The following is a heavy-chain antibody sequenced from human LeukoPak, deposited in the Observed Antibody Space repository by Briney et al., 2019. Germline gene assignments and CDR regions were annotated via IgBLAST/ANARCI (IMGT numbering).Heavy chain of an antibody. D-gene: IGHD2-15*01. CDR2: SSTYNGNT. V-gene: IGHV1-18*01. J-gene: IGHJ6*02. Sequence: ASVKVSCKASGYTFTSYGISWVRQAPGQWLVWMGWSSTYNGNTNYAQKLQGRVTMTTDTSTSTAYMELRSLRSDDTAVYYCARDIRHCSGGSCGPNYYYYGMDVWGQGTTVTVSS. CDR3: ARDIRHCSGGSCGPNYYYYGMDV. CDR1: GYTFTSYG.